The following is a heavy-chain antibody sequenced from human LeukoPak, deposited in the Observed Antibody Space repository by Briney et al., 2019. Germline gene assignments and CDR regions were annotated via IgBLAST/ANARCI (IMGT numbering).Heavy chain of an antibody. CDR1: GGTFSSYA. CDR2: IVPIFGTA. J-gene: IGHJ4*02. D-gene: IGHD6-13*01. CDR3: ARSSIIAAAGPYYFDY. Sequence: ASVKVSCKASGGTFSSYAISWVRQAPGQGLEWMGGIVPIFGTANYAQKFQGRVTITADKSTSTAYMELSSLRSEDTAVYYCARSSIIAAAGPYYFDYWGQGTLVTVSS. V-gene: IGHV1-69*06.